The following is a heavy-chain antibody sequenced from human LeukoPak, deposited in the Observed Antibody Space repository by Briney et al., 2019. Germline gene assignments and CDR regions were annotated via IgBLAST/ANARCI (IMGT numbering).Heavy chain of an antibody. CDR3: ARLWTTVTPGDY. D-gene: IGHD4-17*01. CDR2: INPNSGGT. CDR1: GYTFTGYY. V-gene: IGHV1-2*02. J-gene: IGHJ4*02. Sequence: ASVKVSCKASGYTFTGYYMHWVRQAPGQGLEWMGWINPNSGGTNYAQKFQGRATMTRDTSISTAYMELSRLRSDDTAVYYCARLWTTVTPGDYWGQGTLVTVSS.